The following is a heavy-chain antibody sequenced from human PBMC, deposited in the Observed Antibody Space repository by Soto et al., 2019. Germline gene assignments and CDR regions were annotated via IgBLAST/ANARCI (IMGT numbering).Heavy chain of an antibody. Sequence: QVQLVQSGAEVKKPGSSVKVSCKASGGTFSSYAISWVRQAPGQGLAWMGGIIPIFGTANYAQKFQGRVTITADKSTSTAYKKLRSLRSEDTAVYYCARHYGGNSIEPRGFDPWGQGTLVTVSS. D-gene: IGHD4-17*01. CDR1: GGTFSSYA. V-gene: IGHV1-69*06. CDR2: IIPIFGTA. J-gene: IGHJ5*02. CDR3: ARHYGGNSIEPRGFDP.